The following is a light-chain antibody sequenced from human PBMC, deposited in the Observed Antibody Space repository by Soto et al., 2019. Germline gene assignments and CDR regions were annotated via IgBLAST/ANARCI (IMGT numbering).Light chain of an antibody. V-gene: IGKV3-11*01. CDR3: QQRSNWPPT. CDR2: DAS. CDR1: QSVSSY. J-gene: IGKJ2*01. Sequence: EIVLTQSPATLYLSPGERDTLSCRASQSVSSYLAWYQQKPGQAPRLLIYDASNRATGIPARFSGSGSGTGFTLTISSLEPEDFAVYYCQQRSNWPPTFGQGTKLQIK.